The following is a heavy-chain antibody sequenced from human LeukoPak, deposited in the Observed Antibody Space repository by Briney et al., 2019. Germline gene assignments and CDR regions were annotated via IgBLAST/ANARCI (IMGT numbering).Heavy chain of an antibody. Sequence: PSETLSLTCAVSGGSISNYYWSWIRQPAGKGLEWIGRIYSSGSTNYNPSLKSRVTMSVDTSKNQFSLKLSSVTAADTAVYYCAGVMYVVVPAAGSLAFDIWGQGTMVTVSS. D-gene: IGHD2-2*01. CDR3: AGVMYVVVPAAGSLAFDI. V-gene: IGHV4-4*07. CDR2: IYSSGST. J-gene: IGHJ3*02. CDR1: GGSISNYY.